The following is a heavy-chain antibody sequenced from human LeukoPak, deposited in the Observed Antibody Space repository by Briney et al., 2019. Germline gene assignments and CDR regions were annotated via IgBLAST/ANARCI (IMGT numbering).Heavy chain of an antibody. J-gene: IGHJ4*02. CDR1: GFTFSSYG. CDR3: ARDRGYYDSSGYYPHFDY. CDR2: IWYDGSNK. D-gene: IGHD3-22*01. Sequence: PGGSLRLSCAASGFTFSSYGMHWVRQAPGKGLEWVAVIWYDGSNKYYADSVKGRFTISRDNSKNTLYLQMNSLRAEDTAVYYCARDRGYYDSSGYYPHFDYWGQGTLVTVSS. V-gene: IGHV3-33*08.